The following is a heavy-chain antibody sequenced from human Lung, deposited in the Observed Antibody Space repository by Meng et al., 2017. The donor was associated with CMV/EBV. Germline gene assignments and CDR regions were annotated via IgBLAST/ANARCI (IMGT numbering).Heavy chain of an antibody. CDR2: INHSGST. CDR1: GGSFSGYY. V-gene: IGHV4-34*01. D-gene: IGHD1-26*01. Sequence: GSLRLXCAVYGGSFSGYYWSWIRQPPGKGLEWIGEINHSGSTNYNPSLKSRVTISVDTSKNQFSLKLSSVTAADTAVYYCARVIGYGGSGRVDYWGQGTXVTVSS. CDR3: ARVIGYGGSGRVDY. J-gene: IGHJ4*02.